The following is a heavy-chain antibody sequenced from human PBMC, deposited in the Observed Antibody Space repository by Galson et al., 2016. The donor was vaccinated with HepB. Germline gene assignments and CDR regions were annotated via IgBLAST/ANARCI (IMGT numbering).Heavy chain of an antibody. J-gene: IGHJ5*02. V-gene: IGHV4-39*01. CDR3: ARQYGEYDWFDP. CDR2: IYYSGST. CDR1: GGSISRSSFF. Sequence: LSLTCTVSGGSISRSSFFWGWIRQPPGKGLEWIGTIYYSGSTYYNPSLKSRVTISVDTSKNQFSLKLGSVTAADTAVYYCARQYGEYDWFDPWGQGTLVTVSS. D-gene: IGHD4-17*01.